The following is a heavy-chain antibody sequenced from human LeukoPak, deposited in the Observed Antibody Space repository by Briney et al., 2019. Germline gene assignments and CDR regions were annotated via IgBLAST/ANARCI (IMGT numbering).Heavy chain of an antibody. CDR3: ARVSGPGGIQLWPIDY. V-gene: IGHV1-46*03. D-gene: IGHD5-18*01. CDR2: INPSGGST. J-gene: IGHJ4*02. CDR1: GYTSTSYY. Sequence: ASVKVSCRASGYTSTSYYMHWVRQAPGQGLEWMGIINPSGGSTSYAQKFQGRVTMTRDTSTSTVYMELSSLRSEDTAVYYCARVSGPGGIQLWPIDYWGQGTLVTVSS.